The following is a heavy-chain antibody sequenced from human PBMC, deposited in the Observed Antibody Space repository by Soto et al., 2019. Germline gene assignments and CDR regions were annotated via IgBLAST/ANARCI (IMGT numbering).Heavy chain of an antibody. J-gene: IGHJ6*02. CDR2: IIPVFGTV. Sequence: QVQLVQSGAEVKKPGSSVKVSCKASGGTLSSYVISWVRQAPGQGLEWMGGIIPVFGTVNYAQNFQGRVTVTADESTTTAYMELRSLRSEDAAVYYCARAQRIQLWASGMDVWGQGTTVTVSS. D-gene: IGHD5-18*01. CDR3: ARAQRIQLWASGMDV. V-gene: IGHV1-69*01. CDR1: GGTLSSYV.